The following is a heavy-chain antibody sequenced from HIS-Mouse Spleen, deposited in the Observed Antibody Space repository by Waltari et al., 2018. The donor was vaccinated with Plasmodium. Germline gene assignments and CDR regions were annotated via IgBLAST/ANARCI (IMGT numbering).Heavy chain of an antibody. CDR2: IYHSGST. D-gene: IGHD3-10*01. Sequence: QVQLQASGPGLVKPSETLSLTCTVSGYSILSGYYRGWFRQPPGTGLEWIGSIYHSGSTYYNPSLKSRVTISVDTSKNQFSLKLSSVTAADTAVYYCARVDYGSGDYYYYYGMDVWGQGTTVTVSS. CDR3: ARVDYGSGDYYYYYGMDV. CDR1: GYSILSGYY. V-gene: IGHV4-38-2*02. J-gene: IGHJ6*02.